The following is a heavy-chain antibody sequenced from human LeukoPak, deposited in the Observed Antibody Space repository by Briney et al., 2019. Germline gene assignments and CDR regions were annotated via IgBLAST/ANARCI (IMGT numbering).Heavy chain of an antibody. CDR2: IIPIFGTA. D-gene: IGHD7-27*01. CDR1: GGTFSSYA. J-gene: IGHJ4*02. V-gene: IGHV1-69*13. Sequence: SVKVSCKASGGTFSSYAISWVRQAPGQGLEWMGGIIPIFGTANYAQKFQGRVTITADESTSTAYMELSSLSSEDTAVYYCARQLGVKAVPLDYWGQGTLVTVSS. CDR3: ARQLGVKAVPLDY.